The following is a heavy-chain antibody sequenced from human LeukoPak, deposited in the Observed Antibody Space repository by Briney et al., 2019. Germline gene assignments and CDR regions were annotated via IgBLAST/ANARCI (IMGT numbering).Heavy chain of an antibody. CDR3: VKAAGGYGGYYFDY. CDR1: GGSISSYY. D-gene: IGHD5-12*01. V-gene: IGHV4-59*01. J-gene: IGHJ4*02. Sequence: SETLSLTCTVSGGSISSYYWSWIRQPPGKGLEWIGYIYYSGRTNYNPSLKSRVTISVDTSKNQFSLKLSSVTAADTAVYYCVKAAGGYGGYYFDYWGQGTLVTVSS. CDR2: IYYSGRT.